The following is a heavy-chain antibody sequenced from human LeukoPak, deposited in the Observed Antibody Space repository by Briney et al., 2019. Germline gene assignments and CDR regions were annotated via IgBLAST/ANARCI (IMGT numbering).Heavy chain of an antibody. Sequence: SETLSLTCTVSGGFMNSGSYYWVWIRQPPGKGLEWIGSIYYSGSTFYNPSLKSRVTISLDTSKNHFSLKLSSVTAADTAVYYCARLAWGRLDYWGQGTLVTVSS. CDR2: IYYSGST. D-gene: IGHD7-27*01. J-gene: IGHJ4*02. CDR3: ARLAWGRLDY. CDR1: GGFMNSGSYY. V-gene: IGHV4-39*07.